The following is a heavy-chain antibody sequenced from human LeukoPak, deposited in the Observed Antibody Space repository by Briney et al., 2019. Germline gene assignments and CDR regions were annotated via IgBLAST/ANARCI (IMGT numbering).Heavy chain of an antibody. Sequence: PGGSVRLSCAVSGFIVSSHYMSWVRQAPGKGLEWVSAVVGSGGSTYYADSVKGRFTISRDNSKNTLYLQMSSLRAEDTAVYYCAKVQYCGGDCYSGAFDYWGQGTLVTVSS. CDR1: GFIVSSHY. CDR2: VVGSGGST. J-gene: IGHJ4*02. D-gene: IGHD2-21*02. CDR3: AKVQYCGGDCYSGAFDY. V-gene: IGHV3-23*01.